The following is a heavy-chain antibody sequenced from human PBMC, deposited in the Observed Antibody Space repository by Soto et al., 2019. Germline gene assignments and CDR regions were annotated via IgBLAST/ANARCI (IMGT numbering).Heavy chain of an antibody. Sequence: GESLQISCKGSGYRFTSYWIGWVRQMTGKGLEWMGIIYPGDSDTRYSPSFQGQVTISADKSISTAYLQWSSLKASDTAMYYCATSRQDILTGYYTAILDYWGQGTLVTVSS. CDR3: ATSRQDILTGYYTAILDY. J-gene: IGHJ4*02. V-gene: IGHV5-51*01. CDR2: IYPGDSDT. D-gene: IGHD3-9*01. CDR1: GYRFTSYW.